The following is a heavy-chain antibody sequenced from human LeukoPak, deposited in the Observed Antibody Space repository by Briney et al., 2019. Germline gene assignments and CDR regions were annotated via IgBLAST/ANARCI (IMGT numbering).Heavy chain of an antibody. V-gene: IGHV1-8*02. CDR3: ARGRSGWYFLLGY. Sequence: ASVKVSCKASGYTFTGYYMHWVRQAPGQGLEWMGWMNPNSGNTGYAQKFQGRVTMTRNTSISTAYMELSSLRSEDTAVYYCARGRSGWYFLLGYWGQGTLVTVSS. CDR2: MNPNSGNT. J-gene: IGHJ4*02. CDR1: GYTFTGYY. D-gene: IGHD6-19*01.